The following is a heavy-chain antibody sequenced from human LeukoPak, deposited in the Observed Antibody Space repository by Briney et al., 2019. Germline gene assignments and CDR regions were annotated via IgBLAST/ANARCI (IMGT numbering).Heavy chain of an antibody. D-gene: IGHD6-13*01. J-gene: IGHJ3*02. CDR1: GYTFTSYG. V-gene: IGHV1-18*01. CDR2: ISTYNGNT. Sequence: ASAKVSCKASGYTFTSYGISWVRQAPGQGLEWMGWISTYNGNTNYAQKLQGRVTVTTETSTSTAYMELRSLRSDDTAVYYCARDHSSWYLQGAFDIWGQGTMVTVSS. CDR3: ARDHSSWYLQGAFDI.